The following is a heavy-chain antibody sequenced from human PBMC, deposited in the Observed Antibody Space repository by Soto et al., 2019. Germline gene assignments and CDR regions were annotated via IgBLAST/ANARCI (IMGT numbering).Heavy chain of an antibody. Sequence: ASVKISCKASGYTFTGYYMHWVRQAPGQGLEWMGWINPNSGGTNYARKFQGRVTMTRETSISTAYMELSRLRSDDTAVYYCARPYDFWSGYYNFEPWGKGTLVTVSS. CDR2: INPNSGGT. CDR3: ARPYDFWSGYYNFEP. D-gene: IGHD3-3*01. J-gene: IGHJ5*02. V-gene: IGHV1-2*02. CDR1: GYTFTGYY.